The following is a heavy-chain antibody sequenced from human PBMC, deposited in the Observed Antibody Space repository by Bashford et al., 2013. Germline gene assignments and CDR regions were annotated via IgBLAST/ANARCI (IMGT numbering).Heavy chain of an antibody. D-gene: IGHD3-10*01. Sequence: SETLSLTCTVSGGSISSGDNYWNWIRQPPGKGLEWIGNIYYSGSTFYNPSLKSRITISVDMSNNQFSLKLSSVTAADTAVYYCARQYYGSGTYYTENWGQGTLVTVSS. CDR2: IYYSGST. CDR3: ARQYYGSGTYYTEN. V-gene: IGHV4-30-4*01. J-gene: IGHJ4*02. CDR1: GGSISSGDNY.